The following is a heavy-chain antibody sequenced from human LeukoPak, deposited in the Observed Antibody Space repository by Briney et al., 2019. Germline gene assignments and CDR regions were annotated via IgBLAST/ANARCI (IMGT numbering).Heavy chain of an antibody. Sequence: GGSLGLSCAASGFTFDDYAMHWVRQAPGKGLEWVSGISWNSGSIGYADSVKGRLTISRDNAKNTLYLQMNSLRAEDTAVYYCARESGIAAALDLWGQGTLVTVSS. J-gene: IGHJ5*02. D-gene: IGHD6-13*01. CDR2: ISWNSGSI. CDR3: ARESGIAAALDL. V-gene: IGHV3-9*01. CDR1: GFTFDDYA.